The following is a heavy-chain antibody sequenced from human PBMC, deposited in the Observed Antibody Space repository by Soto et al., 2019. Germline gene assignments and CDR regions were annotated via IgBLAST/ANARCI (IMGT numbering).Heavy chain of an antibody. CDR2: INAYNGNT. D-gene: IGHD3-22*01. CDR1: GYTFTSYG. Sequence: ASVKVSCKASGYTFTSYGISWVRQAPGQGLEWMGWINAYNGNTKYAQKLQGRVTMTTDTSTSTAYMELRSLRSDDTAVYYCARAYYDTSGYSLDPWGQGILVTVSS. CDR3: ARAYYDTSGYSLDP. V-gene: IGHV1-18*01. J-gene: IGHJ5*02.